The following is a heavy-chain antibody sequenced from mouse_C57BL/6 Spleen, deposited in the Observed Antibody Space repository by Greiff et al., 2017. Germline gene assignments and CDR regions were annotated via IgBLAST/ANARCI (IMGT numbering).Heavy chain of an antibody. CDR3: ARSDSSGSYAMDY. Sequence: VQLQQSGPELVKPGASVKISCKASGYAFSSSWMNWVKQRPGKGLEWIGRIYPGDGDTNYNGKFKGKATLTADKSSSTAYMQLSSLTSEDSAVYFCARSDSSGSYAMDYWGQGTSVTVSS. V-gene: IGHV1-82*01. CDR1: GYAFSSSW. D-gene: IGHD3-2*02. CDR2: IYPGDGDT. J-gene: IGHJ4*01.